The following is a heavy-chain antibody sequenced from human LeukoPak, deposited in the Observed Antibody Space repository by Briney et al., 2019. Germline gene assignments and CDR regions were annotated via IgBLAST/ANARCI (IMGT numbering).Heavy chain of an antibody. CDR2: IKSKTEGGTT. V-gene: IGHV3-15*01. CDR1: GFTFYYAC. Sequence: GGSLRLSCAASGFTFYYACMSWVRQAPAKGLEWVGRIKSKTEGGTTVYAAPVQGRFTISRDDSKNTLYLQINSLKTEDTAVYFCTTEVRDSSGYFYFDNWGQGTLVTVSS. D-gene: IGHD3-22*01. J-gene: IGHJ4*02. CDR3: TTEVRDSSGYFYFDN.